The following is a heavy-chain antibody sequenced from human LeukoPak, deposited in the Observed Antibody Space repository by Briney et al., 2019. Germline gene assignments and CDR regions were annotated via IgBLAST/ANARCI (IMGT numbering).Heavy chain of an antibody. V-gene: IGHV1-18*01. CDR1: GGTFSSYA. CDR3: ARNDNWNYDCDY. J-gene: IGHJ4*02. D-gene: IGHD1-7*01. Sequence: ASVRVSCKASGGTFSSYAISWVRQAPGQGLEWMGWISAYNGNTNYAQKLQGRVTMTTDTSTSTAYMELRSLRSDDTAVYYCARNDNWNYDCDYWGQGTLVTVSS. CDR2: ISAYNGNT.